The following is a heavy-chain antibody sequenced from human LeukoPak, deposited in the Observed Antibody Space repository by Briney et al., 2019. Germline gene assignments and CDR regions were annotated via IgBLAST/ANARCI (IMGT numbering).Heavy chain of an antibody. Sequence: PGGSLRLSCAASGFTFSSYAMNWVRQAPGKGLEWVSYISSTGSTIYYADSVKGRFTSSRDNAKNSLYLQMNSLRAEDTAVYYCAKVGYYYDSSGYYGGGSYDYWGQGTLVTVSS. J-gene: IGHJ4*02. V-gene: IGHV3-48*03. CDR3: AKVGYYYDSSGYYGGGSYDY. CDR2: ISSTGSTI. D-gene: IGHD3-22*01. CDR1: GFTFSSYA.